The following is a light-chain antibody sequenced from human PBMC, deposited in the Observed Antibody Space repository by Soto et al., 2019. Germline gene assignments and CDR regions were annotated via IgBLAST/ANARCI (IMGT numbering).Light chain of an antibody. CDR1: QSISRY. Sequence: IVLTQSPGTLSLSPGERTTLSCRASQSISRYLAWYQQKPGQGPRLLIYGASSRATGTPDRFSGSGSGTEFTLTISSLQSEDFAVYYCQQYSNWPPITFGQGTRLEIK. CDR3: QQYSNWPPIT. V-gene: IGKV3D-15*01. J-gene: IGKJ5*01. CDR2: GAS.